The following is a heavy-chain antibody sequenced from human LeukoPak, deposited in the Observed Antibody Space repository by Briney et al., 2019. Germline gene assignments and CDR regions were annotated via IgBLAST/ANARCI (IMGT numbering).Heavy chain of an antibody. CDR3: ARGGRDGYNFDY. Sequence: GGSLRLSCAASGFTFSSYAMHWVRQAPGKGLEWVAAISYDGSNKYYADSVKGRFTISRDNSKNTLYLQMNSLRAEDTAVYYCARGGRDGYNFDYWGQGTLVTVSS. D-gene: IGHD5-24*01. CDR1: GFTFSSYA. J-gene: IGHJ4*02. V-gene: IGHV3-30-3*01. CDR2: ISYDGSNK.